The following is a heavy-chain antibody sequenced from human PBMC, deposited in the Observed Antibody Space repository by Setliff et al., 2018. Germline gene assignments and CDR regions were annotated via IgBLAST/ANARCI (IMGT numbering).Heavy chain of an antibody. CDR1: GFSISSGYY. V-gene: IGHV4-38-2*01. CDR2: IHHSGKA. CDR3: ARYPCRLPELAIYGSFDY. D-gene: IGHD3-10*01. J-gene: IGHJ4*02. Sequence: SETLSLTCAVSGFSISSGYYWGWIRQPPGKGLEWIVNIHHSGKAYYNPSPKSRVTMSVDTSKNHVSLKLSSVTAADTAVYYCARYPCRLPELAIYGSFDYWGQGALVTVSS.